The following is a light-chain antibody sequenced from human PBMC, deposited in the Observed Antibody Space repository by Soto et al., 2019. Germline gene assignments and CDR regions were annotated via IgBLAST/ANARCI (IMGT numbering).Light chain of an antibody. CDR1: QSVSID. J-gene: IGKJ5*01. V-gene: IGKV3-15*01. CDR3: QYQDSSPIT. CDR2: GAS. Sequence: EIVMTQSPATLSVSPGERATLSCQASQSVSIDLAWYPQTPGQAPRLLIYGASTRATGIPVRFSGSASGTEFTLTISSLQSEDFALDDCQYQDSSPITFGQGTRLEIK.